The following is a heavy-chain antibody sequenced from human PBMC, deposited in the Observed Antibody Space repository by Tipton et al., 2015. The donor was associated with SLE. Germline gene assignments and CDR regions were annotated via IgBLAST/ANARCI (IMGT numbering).Heavy chain of an antibody. J-gene: IGHJ5*02. CDR3: ARGVGTPPARFDP. V-gene: IGHV3-74*01. Sequence: SLRLSCAASGFTFSSYWMHWVRQAPGKGLVWVSRINTVGSSTTYADSVKGRFTISRDNAKSTLYLQMNSLRAEDTAVYYGARGVGTPPARFDPWGQGTLVTVSS. CDR1: GFTFSSYW. D-gene: IGHD4-23*01. CDR2: INTVGSST.